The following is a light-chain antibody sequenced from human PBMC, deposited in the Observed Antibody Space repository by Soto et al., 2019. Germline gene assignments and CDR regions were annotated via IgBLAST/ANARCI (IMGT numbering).Light chain of an antibody. Sequence: QSVLTQPASVSGSPGQSITISCTGTSSDVGDYNYVSWYQQHPDKAPKLMIYEVSNRPSGVSNRFSGSKSGNTASLTISGLQADDEADYYCSSYTSTSTVVFGGGTKLTVL. CDR1: SSDVGDYNY. CDR2: EVS. V-gene: IGLV2-14*01. J-gene: IGLJ2*01. CDR3: SSYTSTSTVV.